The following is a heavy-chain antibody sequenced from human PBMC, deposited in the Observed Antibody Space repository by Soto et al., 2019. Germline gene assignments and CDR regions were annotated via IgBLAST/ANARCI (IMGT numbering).Heavy chain of an antibody. D-gene: IGHD3-22*01. Sequence: SETLSLTCTVSGGSISSYYWSWIRQPPGKGLEWIGYIYYSGSTNYNPSLKSRVTISVDTSKNQFSLKLSSVTAADTAVYYCARAQTYYYDSSGYYYEVWHDYWGQGTLVTVSS. CDR3: ARAQTYYYDSSGYYYEVWHDY. CDR1: GGSISSYY. CDR2: IYYSGST. J-gene: IGHJ4*02. V-gene: IGHV4-59*01.